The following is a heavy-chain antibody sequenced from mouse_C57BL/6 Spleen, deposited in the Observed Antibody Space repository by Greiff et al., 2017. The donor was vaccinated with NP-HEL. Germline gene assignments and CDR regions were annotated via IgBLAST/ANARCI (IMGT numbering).Heavy chain of an antibody. Sequence: QVQLKESGPGLVQPSQSLSITCTVSGFSLTSYGVHWVRQSPGKGLEWLGVIWSGGSTDYNAAFISRLSISKDNSKSQVFFKMNSLQADDTAIYYCARNTYYSNYPWYFDVWGTGTTVTVSS. D-gene: IGHD2-5*01. V-gene: IGHV2-2*01. CDR2: IWSGGST. CDR1: GFSLTSYG. J-gene: IGHJ1*03. CDR3: ARNTYYSNYPWYFDV.